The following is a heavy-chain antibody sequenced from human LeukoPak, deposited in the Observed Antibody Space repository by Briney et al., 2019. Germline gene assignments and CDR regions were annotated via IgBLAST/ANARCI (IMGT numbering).Heavy chain of an antibody. D-gene: IGHD7-27*01. CDR2: IYTSGST. V-gene: IGHV4-4*07. CDR1: GGSISSYY. Sequence: SETLSLTCTVSGGSISSYYWSWIRQPAGKGLEWIGRIYTSGSTNYNPSLKSRVTMSVDTSKNQFSLKLSSVTAADTAVYYCARGPPPDWGYYYGMDVWGQGTTVTVSS. J-gene: IGHJ6*02. CDR3: ARGPPPDWGYYYGMDV.